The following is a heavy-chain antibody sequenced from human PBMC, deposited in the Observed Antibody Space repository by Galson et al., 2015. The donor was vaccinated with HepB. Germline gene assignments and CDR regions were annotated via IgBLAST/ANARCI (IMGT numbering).Heavy chain of an antibody. V-gene: IGHV3-23*01. Sequence: SLRLSCAASGFTFSNYAVSWVRQAPGKGLEWVSGISGSGDGTYYANSVKGRFTISRDNSKNTLYLQMNSLRAEDTAVYYCAKVPPVILVPAALSPGDYWGRGTLVSVSS. CDR1: GFTFSNYA. J-gene: IGHJ4*02. CDR3: AKVPPVILVPAALSPGDY. CDR2: ISGSGDGT. D-gene: IGHD2-2*01.